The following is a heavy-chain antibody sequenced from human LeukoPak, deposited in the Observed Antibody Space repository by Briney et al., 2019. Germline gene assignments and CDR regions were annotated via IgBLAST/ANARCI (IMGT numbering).Heavy chain of an antibody. CDR1: GYTFTGYY. D-gene: IGHD2-15*01. CDR3: ARGYCSGGSCYSSSGYFQH. Sequence: ASVKVSCKASGYTFTGYYMHWVRQAPGQGLEWMGGINPNSGGTNYAQKFQGRVTMTRDTSVSTAYMELSRLRSDDTAVYYCARGYCSGGSCYSSSGYFQHWGQGTLVTVSS. V-gene: IGHV1-2*02. J-gene: IGHJ1*01. CDR2: INPNSGGT.